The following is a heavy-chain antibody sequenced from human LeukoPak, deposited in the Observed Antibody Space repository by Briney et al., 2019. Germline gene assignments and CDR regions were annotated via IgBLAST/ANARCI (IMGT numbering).Heavy chain of an antibody. J-gene: IGHJ4*02. D-gene: IGHD3-22*01. CDR2: INHSGST. V-gene: IGHV4-34*01. CDR3: ARVPLYDSSGYYRGKFYYFDY. Sequence: PSETLSLTCAVYGGSFSGYYWSWIRQPPGKGLEWIGEINHSGSTNYNPSLKSRVTISVDTSKNQFSLKLSSVTAADTAVYYCARVPLYDSSGYYRGKFYYFDYWGQGTLVTVSS. CDR1: GGSFSGYY.